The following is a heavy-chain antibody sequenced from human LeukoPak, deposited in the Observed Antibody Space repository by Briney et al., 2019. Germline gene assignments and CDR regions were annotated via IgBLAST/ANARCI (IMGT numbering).Heavy chain of an antibody. CDR1: GFTIHDHA. Sequence: GGSLRLSCVGSGFTIHDHAMHWVRQAPGKGLEWVSGIDWNSGRIGYADSVKGRFTISRDNSKNAVYLQVNTLRPDDTAVYYCTPNVDYWGQGTLVTVSS. V-gene: IGHV3-9*01. CDR2: IDWNSGRI. CDR3: TPNVDY. J-gene: IGHJ4*02.